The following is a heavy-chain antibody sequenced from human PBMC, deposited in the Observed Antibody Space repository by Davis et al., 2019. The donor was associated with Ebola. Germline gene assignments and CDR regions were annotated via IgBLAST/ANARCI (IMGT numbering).Heavy chain of an antibody. Sequence: GESLKISCAASGFTVSSNYMSWIRQAPGKGLEWVSYISSSGSTIYYADSVKGRFTISRDNAKNSLYLQMNSLRAEDTAVYYCARERLGYCSGGSCSEDYWGQGTLVTVSS. CDR2: ISSSGSTI. J-gene: IGHJ4*02. V-gene: IGHV3-11*01. CDR1: GFTVSSNY. CDR3: ARERLGYCSGGSCSEDY. D-gene: IGHD2-15*01.